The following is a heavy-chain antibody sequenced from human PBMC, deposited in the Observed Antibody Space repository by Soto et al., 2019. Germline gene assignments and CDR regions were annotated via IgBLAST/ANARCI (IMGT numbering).Heavy chain of an antibody. CDR3: ARGFHTVSYFDY. D-gene: IGHD4-17*01. Sequence: QVQLVQSWAEVKKPGSSVKVSCRASGDTFSSYGFSWVRQAPGQGLEWMGGIIPIRGPANYAQKFQARITITADKSTSTAYMELSSLRSEDTAVYYCARGFHTVSYFDYWGQGTLVTVSS. V-gene: IGHV1-69*06. CDR2: IIPIRGPA. J-gene: IGHJ4*02. CDR1: GDTFSSYG.